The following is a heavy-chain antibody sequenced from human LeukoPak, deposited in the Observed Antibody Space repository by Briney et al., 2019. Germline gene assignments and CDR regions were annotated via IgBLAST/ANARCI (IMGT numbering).Heavy chain of an antibody. V-gene: IGHV4-59*13. CDR1: GGYISSSF. J-gene: IGHJ5*02. CDR2: TYDGGRG. D-gene: IGHD4-17*01. Sequence: PSETLSLTCTVSGGYISSSFWTWIRQAPGKGLELIGFTYDGGRGNYKPSLRMRVDISLDTSSTRYSLRLTSVTAADTGVYYCARLWRPHDYDNWFDHWGQGILVTVSS. CDR3: ARLWRPHDYDNWFDH.